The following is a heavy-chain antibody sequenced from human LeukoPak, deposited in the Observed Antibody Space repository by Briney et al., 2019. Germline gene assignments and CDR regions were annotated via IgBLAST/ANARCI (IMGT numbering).Heavy chain of an antibody. CDR3: ARDQIWFGDGGWFDP. D-gene: IGHD3-10*01. V-gene: IGHV3-21*04. CDR1: GFTFSSYS. J-gene: IGHJ5*02. Sequence: GGSLRLSCAASGFTFSSYSMNWVRQAPGKGLEWVSSISSSSSYIYYADSVKGRFTISRDNAKNSLYLQMNSLRAEDTAVYYCARDQIWFGDGGWFDPWGQGTLVTVSS. CDR2: ISSSSSYI.